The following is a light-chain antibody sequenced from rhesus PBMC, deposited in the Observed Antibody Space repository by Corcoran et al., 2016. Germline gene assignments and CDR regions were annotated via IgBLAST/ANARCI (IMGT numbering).Light chain of an antibody. V-gene: IGKV3-17*01. CDR1: QGVSSR. J-gene: IGKJ2*01. CDR2: DAS. CDR3: QQESKWMYS. Sequence: EIVMTQSPATLSLSPGERATLSCRASQGVSSRLAWYQQKPGQAPRLRIYDASTRVTGIPDRFSGSGSGTDFTLTIHGLEAEDVGVYFCQQESKWMYSFGQGTKVEI.